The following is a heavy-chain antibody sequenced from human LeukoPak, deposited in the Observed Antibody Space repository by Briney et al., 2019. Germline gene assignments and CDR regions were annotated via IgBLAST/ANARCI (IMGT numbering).Heavy chain of an antibody. CDR3: AQVNYGDYGNWFDP. J-gene: IGHJ5*02. CDR1: GGPISSHY. Sequence: PSETLSLTCTVSGGPISSHYWSWIRQPAGKGLEWVGRIYTSGSTNYNPSLKSRVTMSVDTSKSQFSLKLSSVTAADTAVYYCAQVNYGDYGNWFDPWGQGTLVTVSS. D-gene: IGHD4-17*01. V-gene: IGHV4-4*07. CDR2: IYTSGST.